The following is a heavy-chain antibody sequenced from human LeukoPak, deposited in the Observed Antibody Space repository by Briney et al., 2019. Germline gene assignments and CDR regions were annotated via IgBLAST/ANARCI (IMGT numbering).Heavy chain of an antibody. CDR2: IYYSGST. CDR1: GGSISSYY. CDR3: ARGANWFDP. V-gene: IGHV4-59*08. J-gene: IGHJ5*02. Sequence: PSETLSLTCTVSGGSISSYYWSWIRQPPGKGLEWIGYIYYSGSTNYNPSLKSRVTISVDTSKNQFSLKLSSVTAADTAVYYCARGANWFDPWGQGTLVTVSS.